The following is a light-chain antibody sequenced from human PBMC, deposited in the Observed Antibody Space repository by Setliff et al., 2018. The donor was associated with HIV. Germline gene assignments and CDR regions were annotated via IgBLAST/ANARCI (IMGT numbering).Light chain of an antibody. CDR2: DVN. CDR1: SSDIGGYNY. V-gene: IGLV2-14*03. Sequence: ALAQPASVSGSPEQSITISCTGTSSDIGGYNYVSWYQQYPGKAPTLMLYDVNKRPSGVSNRFSGSKSGNTASLTISGLQAEDEADYYCSSKTSTSTVVFGGGTKVTVL. CDR3: SSKTSTSTVV. J-gene: IGLJ2*01.